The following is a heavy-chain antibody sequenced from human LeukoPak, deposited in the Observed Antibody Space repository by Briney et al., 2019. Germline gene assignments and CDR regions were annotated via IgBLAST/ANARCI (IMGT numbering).Heavy chain of an antibody. CDR3: ARGIIGYYFDY. CDR2: IYYSGST. V-gene: IGHV4-39*01. Sequence: SETLSLTCTVSGGSISSSSYYWGWIRQPPGKGLEWIGSIYYSGSTYYNPSLKSRVTISVDTSKNQFSLKLSSVTAADTAVYYCARGIIGYYFDYWGQGTLVTVSS. D-gene: IGHD2-15*01. CDR1: GGSISSSSYY. J-gene: IGHJ4*02.